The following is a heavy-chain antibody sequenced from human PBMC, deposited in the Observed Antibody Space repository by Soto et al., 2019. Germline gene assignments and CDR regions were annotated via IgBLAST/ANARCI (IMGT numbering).Heavy chain of an antibody. CDR2: ISSSSSTI. D-gene: IGHD1-26*01. CDR3: AKDWGAGSSPSQHDY. V-gene: IGHV3-48*01. Sequence: GSLRLSCAASGFTFSSYSMNWVRQAPGKGLEWVSYISSSSSTIYYADSVKGRFTISRDNAKNTLYLQMNSLRAEDTAVYYCAKDWGAGSSPSQHDYWGQGTLVTVSS. J-gene: IGHJ4*02. CDR1: GFTFSSYS.